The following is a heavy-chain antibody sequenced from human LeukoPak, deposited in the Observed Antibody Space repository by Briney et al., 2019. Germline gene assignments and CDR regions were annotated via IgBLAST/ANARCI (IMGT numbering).Heavy chain of an antibody. CDR1: GGSFSGYY. Sequence: SETLSLTCAVYGGSFSGYYWSWIRQPPGKGLEWIGEINHSGSTNYNPPLKSRVTISVDTSKNQFSLKLSSVTAADTAVYYCARGIVGSGYLYYYYYMDVWGKGTTVTVSS. CDR2: INHSGST. J-gene: IGHJ6*03. D-gene: IGHD3-22*01. CDR3: ARGIVGSGYLYYYYYMDV. V-gene: IGHV4-34*01.